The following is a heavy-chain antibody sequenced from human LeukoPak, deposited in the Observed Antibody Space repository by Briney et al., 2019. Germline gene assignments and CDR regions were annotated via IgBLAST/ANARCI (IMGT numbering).Heavy chain of an antibody. V-gene: IGHV5-51*01. D-gene: IGHD6-13*01. Sequence: GESLKIPCKGSGYSFTGYWIGWVRQMPGKGLEWMAVIYPGDYDIRYSPSFEGQVTISADKSLSTAYLQWSSLKASDTGIYYCARAGRFAAASPLDYWGQGTPVTVSS. CDR3: ARAGRFAAASPLDY. CDR2: IYPGDYDI. J-gene: IGHJ4*02. CDR1: GYSFTGYW.